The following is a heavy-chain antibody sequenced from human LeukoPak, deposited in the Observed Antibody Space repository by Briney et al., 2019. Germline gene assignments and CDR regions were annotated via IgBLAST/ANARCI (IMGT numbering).Heavy chain of an antibody. J-gene: IGHJ5*02. CDR3: ARDNPWNWFDP. V-gene: IGHV4-30-2*01. CDR1: GDSISSGGWY. Sequence: PSETLSLTCTVSGDSISSGGWYWSWLRQPPGRGLEWIGYIYHSESTSYNPSLKSRLTISVDRSRNQFSLNLASVTAADTAIYYCARDNPWNWFDPWGQGTLVTVSS. CDR2: IYHSEST.